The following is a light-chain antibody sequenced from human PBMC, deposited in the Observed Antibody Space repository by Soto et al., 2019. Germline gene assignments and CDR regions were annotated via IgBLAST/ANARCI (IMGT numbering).Light chain of an antibody. CDR3: TSYTSTSTLV. V-gene: IGLV2-14*01. Sequence: QSVLTQPASVSGSPGQSITISCTGTSNDIGANNYVSWYQHHPGKAPKILIYEAANRPSGVSHRFSGSKSANTASLTISGLQAEDEADHFCTSYTSTSTLVFGGGTKLTVL. J-gene: IGLJ2*01. CDR1: SNDIGANNY. CDR2: EAA.